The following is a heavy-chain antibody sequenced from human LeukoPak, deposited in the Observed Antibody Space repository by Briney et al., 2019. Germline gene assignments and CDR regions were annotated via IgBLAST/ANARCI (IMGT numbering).Heavy chain of an antibody. J-gene: IGHJ4*02. CDR1: GDSVSSNNGA. D-gene: IGHD6-19*01. CDR2: TYYRSKWYD. CDR3: ARGVGTSGWYTFDY. Sequence: SQTLSLTCGISGDSVSSNNGAWNWIRQSPSRGLEWLGRTYYRSKWYDDYAGSVQGRITTSPDTSKNQFSLHLYSVTPEDTAVYCCARGVGTSGWYTFDYWGQGTLVTVSS. V-gene: IGHV6-1*01.